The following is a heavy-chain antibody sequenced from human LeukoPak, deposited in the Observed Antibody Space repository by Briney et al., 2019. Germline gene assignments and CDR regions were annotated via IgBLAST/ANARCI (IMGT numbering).Heavy chain of an antibody. CDR1: GFSFSTHA. D-gene: IGHD4-11*01. V-gene: IGHV3-23*01. CDR2: ITASGGST. CDR3: ANTVATYTDYYYYYIVV. Sequence: GASLRLSCAASGFSFSTHAMTWVRQTPGKELEWVSYITASGGSTYHADSLKGRFTASRDTSKSSLYKQMNGLRVEDRAVYYCANTVATYTDYYYYYIVVWGKGTTVAVSS. J-gene: IGHJ6*03.